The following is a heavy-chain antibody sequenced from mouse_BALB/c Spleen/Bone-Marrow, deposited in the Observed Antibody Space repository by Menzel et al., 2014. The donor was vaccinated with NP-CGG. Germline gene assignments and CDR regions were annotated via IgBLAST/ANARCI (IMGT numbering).Heavy chain of an antibody. CDR2: IAPGSGNT. CDR3: ARSPMITESYAMDY. V-gene: IGHV1S41*01. D-gene: IGHD2-4*01. Sequence: DLVKPGASVKLSCKASGYTFTSYWINWIKQRPGQGFEWIGRIAPGSGNTYYNEMFRGKETLTVDTSSSTAYIQLSSLSSEDSPVYFCARSPMITESYAMDYWGQGTSVTVSS. CDR1: GYTFTSYW. J-gene: IGHJ4*01.